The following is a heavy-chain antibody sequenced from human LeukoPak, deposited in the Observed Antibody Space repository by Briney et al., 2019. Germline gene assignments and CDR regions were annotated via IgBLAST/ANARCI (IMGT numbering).Heavy chain of an antibody. J-gene: IGHJ6*02. Sequence: SETLSLTCTVSGGSISSYYWSRIRQPAGKGLEWIGRIYTSGSTNYNPSLKSRVTMSVDTSKNQFSLKLSSVTAADTAVYYCARDSRYYYYYYGMDVWGQGTTVTVSS. CDR3: ARDSRYYYYYYGMDV. CDR2: IYTSGST. V-gene: IGHV4-4*07. CDR1: GGSISSYY.